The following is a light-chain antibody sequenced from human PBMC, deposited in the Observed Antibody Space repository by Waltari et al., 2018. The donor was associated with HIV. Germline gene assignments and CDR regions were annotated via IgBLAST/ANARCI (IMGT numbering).Light chain of an antibody. CDR1: QDISTY. Sequence: DIQMTQSPSSLSASVGERVTITCRASQDISTYLNGYQQKPGRAPKLLIYAAFTLETGVPSRFSGDGSGTDFSLTISSLQPEDSASYYCQQSYTSQAITFGQGTRLELK. CDR3: QQSYTSQAIT. CDR2: AAF. J-gene: IGKJ5*01. V-gene: IGKV1-39*01.